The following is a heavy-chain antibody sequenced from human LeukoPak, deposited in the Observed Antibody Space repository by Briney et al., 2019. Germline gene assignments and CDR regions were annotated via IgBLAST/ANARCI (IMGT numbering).Heavy chain of an antibody. CDR3: ARGMYYHDSSGYFEAGHYYYMDV. J-gene: IGHJ6*03. V-gene: IGHV3-20*04. CDR1: GFTFDDYG. Sequence: GGSLRLSCAASGFTFDDYGMSWVRQAPGKGLEWVSGINWNGGGTGYADSVKGRFTISRDNAKNSLYLQMNSLRAEDTALYYCARGMYYHDSSGYFEAGHYYYMDVWGKGTTVTVSS. D-gene: IGHD3-22*01. CDR2: INWNGGGT.